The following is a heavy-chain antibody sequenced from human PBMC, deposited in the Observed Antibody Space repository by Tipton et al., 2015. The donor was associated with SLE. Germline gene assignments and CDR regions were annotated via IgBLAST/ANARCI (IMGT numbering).Heavy chain of an antibody. D-gene: IGHD3-22*01. CDR1: GDSISSSSYY. CDR2: IYYSGST. J-gene: IGHJ4*02. Sequence: TLSLTCIVSGDSISSSSYYWGWIRQPPGKGLEWIGSIYYSGSTYYNPSLGSRVTISGDTSRNQFSLTLSSVTAADTAVYYCARDEYRYDATGYHLLGHFDFWGQGTLVTVSS. V-gene: IGHV4-39*07. CDR3: ARDEYRYDATGYHLLGHFDF.